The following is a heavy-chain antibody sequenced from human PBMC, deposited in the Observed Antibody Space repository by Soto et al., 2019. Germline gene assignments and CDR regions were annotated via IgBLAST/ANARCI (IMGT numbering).Heavy chain of an antibody. CDR3: ATDPVAVTGSFIDS. D-gene: IGHD2-21*02. V-gene: IGHV3-30-3*01. CDR2: ISYDGRET. J-gene: IGHJ4*02. Sequence: LRLSCAASGFTFSAYAFHWVRQAPGKGLEWLSVISYDGRETHYADSVEGRFIISRDSSKKTAYLQMNSLRGDDTAVYFCATDPVAVTGSFIDSWGQGTLVTVSS. CDR1: GFTFSAYA.